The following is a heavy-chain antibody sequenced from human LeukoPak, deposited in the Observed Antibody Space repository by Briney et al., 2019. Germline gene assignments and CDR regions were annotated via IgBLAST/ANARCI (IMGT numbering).Heavy chain of an antibody. J-gene: IGHJ5*02. CDR2: IHYSGST. CDR3: ARDNIAGFDP. CDR1: GGSISSYY. Sequence: SETLSLTCTVSGGSISSYYWSWIRQPPGKGLEWIGYIHYSGSTNYNPSLKSRVTISVDTSKNQFSLKLSSVTAADTAVYYCARDNIAGFDPWGQGTLVTVSS. D-gene: IGHD6-13*01. V-gene: IGHV4-59*01.